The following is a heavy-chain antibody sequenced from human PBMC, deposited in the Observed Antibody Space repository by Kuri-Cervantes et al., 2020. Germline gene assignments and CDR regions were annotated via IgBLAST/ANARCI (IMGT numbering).Heavy chain of an antibody. D-gene: IGHD6-13*01. CDR3: AKAYSGRRSIAAAFDY. CDR1: GFTFSSYG. V-gene: IGHV3-30*18. Sequence: LSLTCAASGFTFSSYGMHWVRQAPGKGLEWVAVISYDGSNKYYADSVKGRFTISRDNSKNTLYLQMNSLRAEDTAVYYCAKAYSGRRSIAAAFDYWGQGTLVTVSS. J-gene: IGHJ4*02. CDR2: ISYDGSNK.